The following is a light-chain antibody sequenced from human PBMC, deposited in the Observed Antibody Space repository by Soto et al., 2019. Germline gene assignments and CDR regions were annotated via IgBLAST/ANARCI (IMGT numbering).Light chain of an antibody. Sequence: VLTQSPGTLSLSPGERATLSCRAIQSVSTSFLAWYQQKPGQAPRLLIYGAFSRATGIPDRFSGSGSGTDFTLTISRLEPEDFVVYYCQQYGNSIPITFGQGTRLEIK. V-gene: IGKV3-20*01. CDR1: QSVSTSF. CDR3: QQYGNSIPIT. J-gene: IGKJ5*01. CDR2: GAF.